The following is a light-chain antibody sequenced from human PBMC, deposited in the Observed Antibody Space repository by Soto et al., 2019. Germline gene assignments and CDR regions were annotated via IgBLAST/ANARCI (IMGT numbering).Light chain of an antibody. CDR1: QSISSN. CDR2: GAS. Sequence: EIVMTQSPATLYVSPGERATLSCRASQSISSNLAWYQQKPGQAPRLLNYGASTRATGIPATFSGSGSGTEFTLTISSLQSEHFAVYYCQQYNNWPFTFGPGTKVDI. J-gene: IGKJ3*01. V-gene: IGKV3-15*01. CDR3: QQYNNWPFT.